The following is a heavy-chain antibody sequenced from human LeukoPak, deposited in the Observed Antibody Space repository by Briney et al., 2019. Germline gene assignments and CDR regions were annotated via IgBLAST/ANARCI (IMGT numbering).Heavy chain of an antibody. Sequence: SETLSLTCTVSGGSISSSFYYWGWIRQPPGKGLEWIGSIYYSGNTYYNPSLKSQVTISVDTSKNHFSLHVRSVTAADTAVYYCARVKRASSVTIFGVVPDYWGQGTLVTVSS. J-gene: IGHJ4*02. D-gene: IGHD3-3*01. CDR3: ARVKRASSVTIFGVVPDY. CDR1: GGSISSSFYY. CDR2: IYYSGNT. V-gene: IGHV4-39*02.